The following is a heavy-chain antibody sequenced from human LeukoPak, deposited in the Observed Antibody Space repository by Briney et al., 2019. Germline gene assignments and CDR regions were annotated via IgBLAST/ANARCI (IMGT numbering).Heavy chain of an antibody. CDR1: GGTFSSYA. Sequence: ASVKVSCKASGGTFSSYAISWVRQAPGQGLEWMGGIIPIFGTANYAQKFQGRVTITADESTSTAYMELSSLRSEDTAVYYCASLTPDTYYYDSSELNWFDPWGQGTLVTVSS. CDR2: IIPIFGTA. V-gene: IGHV1-69*13. D-gene: IGHD3-22*01. CDR3: ASLTPDTYYYDSSELNWFDP. J-gene: IGHJ5*02.